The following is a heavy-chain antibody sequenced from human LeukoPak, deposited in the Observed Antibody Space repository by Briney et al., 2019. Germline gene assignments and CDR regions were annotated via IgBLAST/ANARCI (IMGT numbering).Heavy chain of an antibody. J-gene: IGHJ4*02. D-gene: IGHD3-22*01. V-gene: IGHV3-23*01. Sequence: GGSLRLSCAASGFTFSSYAMSWVRQAPGKGLEWVSAISGSGGSTYYADSVKGRFTISRDNSKSTLYLQMNSLRAEDTAVYYCAKDGEDYYDSSGSQGYFDYWGQGTLVTVSS. CDR1: GFTFSSYA. CDR2: ISGSGGST. CDR3: AKDGEDYYDSSGSQGYFDY.